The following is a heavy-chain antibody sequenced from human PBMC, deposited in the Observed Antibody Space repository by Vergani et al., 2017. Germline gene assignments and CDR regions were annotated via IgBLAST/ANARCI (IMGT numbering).Heavy chain of an antibody. CDR3: SYGMDV. V-gene: IGHV3-66*02. Sequence: EVRLVDSGGGFVQPGGPLRLSCAASGFSVSDNYMSWVRQAPGKGLEWVSILYVVGTSDYADSVKGRFTVSRDISKNTLHLQLNSLRVEDTAVYFCSYGMDVWGKGTTVTVS. J-gene: IGHJ6*04. CDR2: LYVVGTS. CDR1: GFSVSDNY.